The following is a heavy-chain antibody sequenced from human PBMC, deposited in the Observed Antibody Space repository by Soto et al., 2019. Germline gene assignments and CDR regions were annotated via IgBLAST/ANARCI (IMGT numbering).Heavy chain of an antibody. CDR1: GFTVSSNY. V-gene: IGHV3-53*01. CDR2: IYSGGST. J-gene: IGHJ6*02. CDR3: ASKGYYYDSSGYYDQYYYYYGMDV. Sequence: GGSLRLSCAASGFTVSSNYMSWVRQAPGKGLEWVSVIYSGGSTYYAGSVKGRFTISGDNSKNTLYLQMNSLRAEDTAVYYCASKGYYYDSSGYYDQYYYYYGMDVWGQGTTVTVSS. D-gene: IGHD3-22*01.